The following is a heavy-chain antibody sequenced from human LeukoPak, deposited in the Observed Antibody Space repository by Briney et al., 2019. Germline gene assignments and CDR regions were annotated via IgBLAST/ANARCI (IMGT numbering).Heavy chain of an antibody. J-gene: IGHJ3*02. D-gene: IGHD6-6*01. CDR1: GYSFTNYW. V-gene: IGHV5-51*01. CDR3: ARRLYSSSSGVAFDI. Sequence: GESLKISCKSSGYSFTNYWIGWVRQMPGRGLEWMGIIYPGDSDTRYSPSFQGQVTISADRSISTAYLQWSSLKASDTAMYYCARRLYSSSSGVAFDIWGQGTMVTVSS. CDR2: IYPGDSDT.